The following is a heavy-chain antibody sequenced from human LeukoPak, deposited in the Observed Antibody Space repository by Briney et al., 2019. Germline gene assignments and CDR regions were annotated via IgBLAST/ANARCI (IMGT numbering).Heavy chain of an antibody. CDR2: INHSGST. CDR3: ARAWLQKNAPDY. Sequence: SETLSLTCAVYGGSFSGYYWSWIRQPPGKGLEWIGEINHSGSTNCNPSLKSRVTISVDTSKNQFSLKLSSVTAADTAVYYCARAWLQKNAPDYWGQGTLVTVSS. D-gene: IGHD5-12*01. CDR1: GGSFSGYY. J-gene: IGHJ4*02. V-gene: IGHV4-34*01.